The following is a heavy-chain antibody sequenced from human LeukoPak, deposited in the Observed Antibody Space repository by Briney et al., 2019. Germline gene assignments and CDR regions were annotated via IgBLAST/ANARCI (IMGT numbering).Heavy chain of an antibody. Sequence: GGSLRLSCAASGFTFSSYSMNWVRQAPGKGLEWVSYISSSSSTIYYADSVKGRFTISRDNAKNSLYLQMNSLRDEDTAVYYCARDPSPYSGSYGRDDAFDIWGQGTMVTVSP. V-gene: IGHV3-48*02. CDR1: GFTFSSYS. CDR3: ARDPSPYSGSYGRDDAFDI. D-gene: IGHD1-26*01. J-gene: IGHJ3*02. CDR2: ISSSSSTI.